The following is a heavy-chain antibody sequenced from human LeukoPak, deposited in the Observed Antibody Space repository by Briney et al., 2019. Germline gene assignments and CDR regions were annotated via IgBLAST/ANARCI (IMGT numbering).Heavy chain of an antibody. V-gene: IGHV4-59*08. J-gene: IGHJ4*02. Sequence: PSETQSLTCTVSGGSISSYYWSWIRQPPGKGLEWIGYIYYSGSTNYNPSLKSRVTISVDTSKNQFSLKLSSVTAADTAVYYCATLGGRNTDWDYWGQGTLVTVSS. D-gene: IGHD2-15*01. CDR1: GGSISSYY. CDR2: IYYSGST. CDR3: ATLGGRNTDWDY.